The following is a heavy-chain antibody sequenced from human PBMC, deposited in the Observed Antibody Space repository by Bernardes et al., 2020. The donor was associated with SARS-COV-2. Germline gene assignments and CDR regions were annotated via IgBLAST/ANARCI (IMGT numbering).Heavy chain of an antibody. V-gene: IGHV3-11*01. CDR2: IDYSGSSA. D-gene: IGHD6-19*01. J-gene: IGHJ4*02. CDR3: AAVADSSLDF. CDR1: GFTFPNSY. Sequence: GGALRLSCVASGFTFPNSYMSWIRQDPGPGLEWISYIDYSGSSAYYTDSVRGRFTISRDNAKTSVYLQMNSLGSEDTAVYYCAAVADSSLDFWGQGTLVTVSS.